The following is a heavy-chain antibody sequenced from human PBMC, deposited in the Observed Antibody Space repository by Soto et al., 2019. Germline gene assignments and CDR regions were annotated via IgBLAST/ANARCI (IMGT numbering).Heavy chain of an antibody. V-gene: IGHV1-46*02. CDR2: IHPSGGGT. Sequence: QVQLVQSGAEVRKPGASVKVSCKPSGYTFNTYYLHWLRQAPGQALEWMGVIHPSGGGTTYAQKFLGRVTGTRDTSTTTVFMELGSLRSDDTAVYYCARGGHIAVVTASFDNWGQGTLVTVSS. J-gene: IGHJ4*02. D-gene: IGHD2-21*02. CDR1: GYTFNTYY. CDR3: ARGGHIAVVTASFDN.